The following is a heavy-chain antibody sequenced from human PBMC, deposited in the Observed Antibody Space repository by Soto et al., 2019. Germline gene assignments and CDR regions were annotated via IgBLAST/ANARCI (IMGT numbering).Heavy chain of an antibody. CDR2: ITSSSSTM. J-gene: IGHJ5*02. CDR1: GLTFSGNT. Sequence: EVQLVESGGGLVQPGGSLRLSCVGSGLTFSGNTMTWVRQPQGKGLEWVSYITSSSSTMYYADSVKGRFTISRDNARNSLYLQMNSLRDEDTAVYYCVRAFDPWGQGTLVTVSS. V-gene: IGHV3-48*02. CDR3: VRAFDP.